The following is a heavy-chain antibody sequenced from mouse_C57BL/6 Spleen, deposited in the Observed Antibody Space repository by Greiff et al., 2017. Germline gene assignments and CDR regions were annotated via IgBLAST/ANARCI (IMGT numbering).Heavy chain of an antibody. J-gene: IGHJ4*01. CDR2: IYPGSGST. D-gene: IGHD2-1*01. V-gene: IGHV1-55*01. CDR3: ARVYYGTLYAMDY. Sequence: QVQLQQPGAELVKPGASVKMSCKASGYTFTSYWITWVKQRPGQGLEWIGDIYPGSGSTKYNEKFKSKATLTVDTSSSTAYMQLSSLTSEDSAVYYSARVYYGTLYAMDYWGQGTSVTVSS. CDR1: GYTFTSYW.